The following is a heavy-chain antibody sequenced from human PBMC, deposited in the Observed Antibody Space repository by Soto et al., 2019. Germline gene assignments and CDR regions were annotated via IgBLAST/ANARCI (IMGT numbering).Heavy chain of an antibody. Sequence: GASVKVSCKASGGTFSSYAISWVRQAPGQGLEWMGGIDPIFGTTNYAQKFQGRVTMTADESTDTAYMELSSLRSEDTAVYYCATDLTMRRGFDYWGQGTLVTVSS. CDR1: GGTFSSYA. CDR2: IDPIFGTT. CDR3: ATDLTMRRGFDY. D-gene: IGHD3-3*01. J-gene: IGHJ4*02. V-gene: IGHV1-69*13.